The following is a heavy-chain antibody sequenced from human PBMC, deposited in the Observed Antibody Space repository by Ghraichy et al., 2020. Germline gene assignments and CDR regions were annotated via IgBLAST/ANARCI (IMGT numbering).Heavy chain of an antibody. V-gene: IGHV3-30*18. CDR3: AKGVYYYDSSGYYYFDY. J-gene: IGHJ4*02. Sequence: GESLNISCAASGFTFSSYGMHWVRQAPGKGLEWVAVISYDGSNKYYADSVKGRFTISRDNSKNTLYLQMNSLRAEDTAVYYCAKGVYYYDSSGYYYFDYWGQGTLVTVSS. D-gene: IGHD3-22*01. CDR1: GFTFSSYG. CDR2: ISYDGSNK.